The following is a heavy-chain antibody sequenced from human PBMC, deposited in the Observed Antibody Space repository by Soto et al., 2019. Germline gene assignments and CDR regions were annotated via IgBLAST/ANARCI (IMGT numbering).Heavy chain of an antibody. CDR3: AKGMRSHGLWSGCQTQSH. CDR2: IAHDGSNR. J-gene: IGHJ4*02. V-gene: IGHV3-30*18. Sequence: QVQVVESGGGVVQPGRSLRLSCAASGFTFNSFDMHWVRQAPGSGLGWVAVIAHDGSNRYNADSVKGRFTISRSNSKNSVVLEVKSLRHKDTAVYYCAKGMRSHGLWSGCQTQSHWGQGTLVSVSS. D-gene: IGHD3-3*01. CDR1: GFTFNSFD.